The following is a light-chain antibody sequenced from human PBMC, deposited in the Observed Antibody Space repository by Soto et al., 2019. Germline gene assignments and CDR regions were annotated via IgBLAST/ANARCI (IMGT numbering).Light chain of an antibody. J-gene: IGKJ5*01. Sequence: EIVMTQSPATLSVSPGERATLSCRTSQSVSNNLAWYQQKPGQAPRLLIYGASTRATGIPARFSGSGSGTEFTLTINSLQAEDCAVYYCQQYYNWPRTFGQGTRLEIK. CDR2: GAS. CDR3: QQYYNWPRT. V-gene: IGKV3-15*01. CDR1: QSVSNN.